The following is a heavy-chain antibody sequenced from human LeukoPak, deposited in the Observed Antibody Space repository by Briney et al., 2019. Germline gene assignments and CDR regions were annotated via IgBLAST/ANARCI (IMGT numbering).Heavy chain of an antibody. J-gene: IGHJ4*02. V-gene: IGHV1-24*01. Sequence: GASVKVSCKVSGYTLTELSMHWVRQAPGKGLEWMGGFDPEDGETIYAQKFQGRVTMTEDTSTDTAYMELSSLRSEDTAVYYCATGYILWELPGYWGQGTLVTVSS. D-gene: IGHD1-26*01. CDR3: ATGYILWELPGY. CDR2: FDPEDGET. CDR1: GYTLTELS.